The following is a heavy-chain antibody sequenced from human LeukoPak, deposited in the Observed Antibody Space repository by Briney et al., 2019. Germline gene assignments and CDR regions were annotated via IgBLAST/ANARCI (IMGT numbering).Heavy chain of an antibody. D-gene: IGHD1-26*01. CDR3: AKGGRASGSYYYLDY. Sequence: GGSLRLSCAASGFTFSSYAMSWVRQAPGKGLEWVSAISGSGGSTYYADSVKGRFTISRDNSKNTLYLQMNSLRAEDTAVYYCAKGGRASGSYYYLDYWGQGTLVTVSS. CDR2: ISGSGGST. CDR1: GFTFSSYA. J-gene: IGHJ4*02. V-gene: IGHV3-23*01.